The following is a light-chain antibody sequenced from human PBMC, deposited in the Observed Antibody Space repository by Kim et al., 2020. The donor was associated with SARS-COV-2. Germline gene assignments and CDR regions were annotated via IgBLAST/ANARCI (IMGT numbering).Light chain of an antibody. CDR3: GSRDSSGNHWL. CDR1: SLRSYY. V-gene: IGLV3-19*01. Sequence: ALGQTIRITCKGDSLRSYYAIWYQQKPGQAPVVVIYGGNNRPSGTPDRFSGSSSGHTASLTITGTQAEDEADYYCGSRDSSGNHWLFGGGTKLTVL. CDR2: GGN. J-gene: IGLJ2*01.